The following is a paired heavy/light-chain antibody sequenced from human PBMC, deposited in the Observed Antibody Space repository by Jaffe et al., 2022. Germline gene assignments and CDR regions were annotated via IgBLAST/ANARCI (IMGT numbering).Heavy chain of an antibody. CDR2: IYTSGST. J-gene: IGHJ6*03. V-gene: IGHV4-61*02. CDR1: GGSISSGSYY. CDR3: ARDPGSSGWYAYYYYYMDV. D-gene: IGHD6-19*01. Sequence: QVQLQESGPGLVKPSQTLSLTCTVSGGSISSGSYYWSWIRQPAGKGLEWIGRIYTSGSTNYNPSLKSRVTISVDTSKNQFSLKLSSVTAADTAVYYCARDPGSSGWYAYYYYYMDVWGKGTTVTVSS.
Light chain of an antibody. V-gene: IGLV1-40*01. CDR1: SSNIGAGYD. J-gene: IGLJ2*01. Sequence: QSVLTQPPSVSGAPGQRVTISCTGSSSNIGAGYDVHWYQQLPGTAPKLLIYGNSNRPSGVPDRFSGSKSGTSASLAITGLQAEDEADYYCQSYDSSLSGSGVVFGGGTKLTVL. CDR3: QSYDSSLSGSGVV. CDR2: GNS.